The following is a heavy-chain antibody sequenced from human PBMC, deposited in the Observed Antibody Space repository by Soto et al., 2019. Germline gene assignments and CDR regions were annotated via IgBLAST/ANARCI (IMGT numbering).Heavy chain of an antibody. CDR1: GSTFSSYA. CDR2: IFPLFNTA. Sequence: QVQLVQSGTEVEKPGSSVKVSCKASGSTFSSYAISWVRQAPGQGLEWMGDIFPLFNTADYAQKFQGRVTITADESTSTAYMELSSLRSEDTAVYYCASGKPATFGGVTVQYYYGMDVWGQGTTVSVSS. D-gene: IGHD3-16*02. CDR3: ASGKPATFGGVTVQYYYGMDV. V-gene: IGHV1-69*01. J-gene: IGHJ6*02.